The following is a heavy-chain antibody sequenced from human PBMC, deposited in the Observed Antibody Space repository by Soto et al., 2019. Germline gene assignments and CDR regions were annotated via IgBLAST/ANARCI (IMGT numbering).Heavy chain of an antibody. D-gene: IGHD3-3*01. Sequence: ASVKVSCKGSGYTFTSYYMHWVRQAPGQGLEWMGIINPSGGSTSYAQKFQGRVTMTRDASTSTVYMELSSLRSEDTAVYYCARETILNEGFDYWGQGTLVTVSS. V-gene: IGHV1-46*01. CDR3: ARETILNEGFDY. CDR1: GYTFTSYY. CDR2: INPSGGST. J-gene: IGHJ4*02.